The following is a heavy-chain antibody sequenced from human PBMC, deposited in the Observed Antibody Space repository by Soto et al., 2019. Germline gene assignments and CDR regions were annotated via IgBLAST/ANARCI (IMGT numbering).Heavy chain of an antibody. J-gene: IGHJ2*01. CDR1: GGSINTGGFY. Sequence: QVQLQESGPGLVKPSQTLSLTCTVSGGSINTGGFYWNWIRQHPGKGLEWIGYIYYTGTTYYTPSLRSRLTMTVDTSKNQFSLKLSSVTAADTAVYYCAREINGYWHFDLWGRGTLVTVSS. CDR3: AREINGYWHFDL. V-gene: IGHV4-31*03. CDR2: IYYTGTT.